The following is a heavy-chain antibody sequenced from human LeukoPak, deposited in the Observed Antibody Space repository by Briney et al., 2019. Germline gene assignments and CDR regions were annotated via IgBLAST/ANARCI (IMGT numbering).Heavy chain of an antibody. V-gene: IGHV3-7*05. CDR1: GLTFSRYW. Sequence: PGGSLRLSCAASGLTFSRYWMSWVRQAPGKGLEWVANIKEDGSEKSYVDSVKGRFTISRDNAKNSLYLQMNSLRAEDTAIYYCARDMDDSSDYGDYWGQGTLVTVSS. J-gene: IGHJ4*02. D-gene: IGHD3-22*01. CDR2: IKEDGSEK. CDR3: ARDMDDSSDYGDY.